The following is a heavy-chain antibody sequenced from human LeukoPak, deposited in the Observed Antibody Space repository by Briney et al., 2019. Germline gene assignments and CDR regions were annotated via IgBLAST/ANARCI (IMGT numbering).Heavy chain of an antibody. D-gene: IGHD5-18*01. Sequence: GGSLRLSCAASGFTFSSYWMSWVRQAPGKGLEWVATIKQDGSEKYYVDSVKGRFTISRDNAKNSLYLQMNSLRAEDTAVYYCASGRGYSYGYIRGYFDYWGQGTLVTVSS. CDR1: GFTFSSYW. CDR3: ASGRGYSYGYIRGYFDY. V-gene: IGHV3-7*01. J-gene: IGHJ4*02. CDR2: IKQDGSEK.